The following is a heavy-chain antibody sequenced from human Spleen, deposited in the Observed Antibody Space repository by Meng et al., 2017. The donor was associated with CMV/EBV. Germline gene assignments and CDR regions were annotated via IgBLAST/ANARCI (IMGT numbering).Heavy chain of an antibody. Sequence: GESLKISCKSSGYSFTSYWIGWVRQMPGKGLAWMGSVYPGDSDTRYSPSLQGQVTISADKSISTAYLQWSSLKASDTAMYYCARLYASSSLGYFHHWGQGTLVTVSS. D-gene: IGHD6-6*01. CDR3: ARLYASSSLGYFHH. CDR2: VYPGDSDT. CDR1: GYSFTSYW. V-gene: IGHV5-51*01. J-gene: IGHJ1*01.